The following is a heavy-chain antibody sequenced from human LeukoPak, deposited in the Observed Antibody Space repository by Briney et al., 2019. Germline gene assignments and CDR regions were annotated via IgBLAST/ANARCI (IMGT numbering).Heavy chain of an antibody. CDR2: IYSGST. CDR1: GGSISTYY. CDR3: ARVPGGATWHIDY. V-gene: IGHV4-4*07. D-gene: IGHD3-16*01. Sequence: PSETLSLTCTVSGGSISTYYWSWIRQPAGKGLEWIGRIYSGSTNYNPSLKNRVTMSVDTSKNQFSLKLSSVTAADTAIYYCARVPGGATWHIDYWGQGTPVTVSS. J-gene: IGHJ4*02.